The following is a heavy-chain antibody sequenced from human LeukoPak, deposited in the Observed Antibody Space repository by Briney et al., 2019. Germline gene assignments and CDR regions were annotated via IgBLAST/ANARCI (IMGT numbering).Heavy chain of an antibody. J-gene: IGHJ4*02. V-gene: IGHV3-74*01. D-gene: IGHD2-21*02. Sequence: GGFLRLSCAASGFTFSLYWMHWVRQAPGKGLVWVSRINSDGSSIRYADSVKGRFTISRDSAKKTVYLQMNSLRVEDTAVYYCARGGCTDGNCYSGGYWGQGTLVTVSS. CDR3: ARGGCTDGNCYSGGY. CDR2: INSDGSSI. CDR1: GFTFSLYW.